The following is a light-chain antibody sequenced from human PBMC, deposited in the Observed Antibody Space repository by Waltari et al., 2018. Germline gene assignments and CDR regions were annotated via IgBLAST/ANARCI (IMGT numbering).Light chain of an antibody. J-gene: IGLJ1*01. CDR1: TGAVTSGYF. V-gene: IGLV7-43*01. Sequence: QTVVTQEPSLTVSPGGTVTLTCASSTGAVTSGYFPTCFQQRPGQPPRSVIYSADNRRSWTPASFSGSLIGGKAALTLSGVKHEDEADYYCLLFYGGAYVFGTGTKLTVL. CDR2: SAD. CDR3: LLFYGGAYV.